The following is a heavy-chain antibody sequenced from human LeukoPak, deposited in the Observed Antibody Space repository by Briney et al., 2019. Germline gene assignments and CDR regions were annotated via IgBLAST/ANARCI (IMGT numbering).Heavy chain of an antibody. Sequence: ASVKVSCKASGYTFTGYYMHWVLQAPGQGLEWMGWINPNSGGTNYAQKFQGRVTMTRDTSISTAYMELSRLRSDDTAVYYCAKKKPQAVTGGDYYYTGRTVGGQGTTVTFSS. V-gene: IGHV1-2*02. CDR3: AKKKPQAVTGGDYYYTGRTV. D-gene: IGHD2-15*01. CDR1: GYTFTGYY. J-gene: IGHJ6*02. CDR2: INPNSGGT.